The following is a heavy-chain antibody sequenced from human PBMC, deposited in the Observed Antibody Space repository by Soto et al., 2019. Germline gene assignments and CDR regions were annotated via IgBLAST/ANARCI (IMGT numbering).Heavy chain of an antibody. J-gene: IGHJ6*02. D-gene: IGHD2-2*02. CDR3: ARDRGLYCSSTSCYMSYYYGMDV. Sequence: SETLSLTCTVSGGSVSSGSYYWSWIRQPPGKGLEWIGYIYYSGSTNYNPSLKSRVTISVDTSKNQFSLKLSSVTAADTAVYYCARDRGLYCSSTSCYMSYYYGMDVWGQGTTVTVSS. CDR2: IYYSGST. CDR1: GGSVSSGSYY. V-gene: IGHV4-61*01.